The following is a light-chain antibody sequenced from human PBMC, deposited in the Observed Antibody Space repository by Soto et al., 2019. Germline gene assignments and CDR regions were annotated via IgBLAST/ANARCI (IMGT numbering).Light chain of an antibody. CDR3: AAWDNSLSGPVV. CDR2: RNN. CDR1: SSNIGSNY. J-gene: IGLJ2*01. V-gene: IGLV1-47*01. Sequence: QSVLTQPPSASGTPGQRVTISCSGSSSNIGSNYVYWYQQLPGTAPKLLIYRNNQRPSGVPARCSGSKSGTSASLPTSGLRSADEAAYYCAAWDNSLSGPVVFGGGTQLTVL.